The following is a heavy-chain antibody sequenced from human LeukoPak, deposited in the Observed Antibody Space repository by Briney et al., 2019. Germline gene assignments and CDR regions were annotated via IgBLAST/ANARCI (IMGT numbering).Heavy chain of an antibody. CDR3: ARAYYIYGLY. Sequence: SETLSLTSTVSGGSISSYYRNWIRQSPGKGLEWIGYIYSSGNTNYNPSLKSRVAISLDTSKNQFSLNLSSVTAADTAVYYCARAYYIYGLYWGQGTLVTVSS. D-gene: IGHD5-18*01. V-gene: IGHV4-59*01. J-gene: IGHJ4*02. CDR2: IYSSGNT. CDR1: GGSISSYY.